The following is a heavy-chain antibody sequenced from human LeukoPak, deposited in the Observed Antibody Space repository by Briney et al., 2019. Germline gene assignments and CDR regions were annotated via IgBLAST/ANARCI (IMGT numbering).Heavy chain of an antibody. CDR1: GYTFTSYG. D-gene: IGHD2-15*01. CDR3: ARRGYCSGGSCPRNWFDP. V-gene: IGHV1-18*01. CDR2: ISAYNGNT. J-gene: IGHJ5*02. Sequence: ASVKVSCKASGYTFTSYGISWVRQAPGQGLEWMGWISAYNGNTNYAQKLQGRDTMTTDTSTSTAYMELRSLRSDDTAVYYCARRGYCSGGSCPRNWFDPWGQGTLVTVSS.